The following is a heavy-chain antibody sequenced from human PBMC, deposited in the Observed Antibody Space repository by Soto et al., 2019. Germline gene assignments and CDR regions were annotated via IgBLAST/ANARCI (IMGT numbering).Heavy chain of an antibody. CDR1: GYTFPSYD. CDR2: MNPNSGNT. J-gene: IGHJ4*02. Sequence: QVQLVQSGAEVKKPGASVKVSCKASGYTFPSYDIKWVRQATGQWLEWMGWMNPNSGNTGYAQKFQGRVTMTRNTSISTAYMVRSSLRYEEKAGYYCAREVGSRIDYWGQGTLVTVS. CDR3: AREVGSRIDY. D-gene: IGHD6-13*01. V-gene: IGHV1-8*01.